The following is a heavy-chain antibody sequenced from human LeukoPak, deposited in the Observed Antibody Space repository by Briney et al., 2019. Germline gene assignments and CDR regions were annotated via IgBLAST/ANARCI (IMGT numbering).Heavy chain of an antibody. CDR1: GFTFSSYA. CDR2: ISSNGGST. V-gene: IGHV3-64D*06. J-gene: IGHJ4*02. CDR3: VKDLNYGDYLFDY. Sequence: GGSLRLSCSASGFTFSSYAMQWVRQAPGKGLEYVSAISSNGGSTYYADSVKGRFTISRDNSKNTLYLQMSSLRAEDTAVYYCVKDLNYGDYLFDYWGQGTLVTVSS. D-gene: IGHD4-17*01.